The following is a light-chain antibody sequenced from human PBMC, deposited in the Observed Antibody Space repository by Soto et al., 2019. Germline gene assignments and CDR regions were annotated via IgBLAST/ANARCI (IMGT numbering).Light chain of an antibody. CDR1: QSISSS. CDR2: AAS. J-gene: IGKJ1*01. Sequence: DIQMTQSPSSLSASVGDRVTITCRASQSISSSLNWYQQKPGKAPKLLIYAASSLQSGVPSGFSGSGSGTEFTLTISSLQPDDFATYYCQQYNLYPETFGQGTKVDIK. CDR3: QQYNLYPET. V-gene: IGKV1-39*01.